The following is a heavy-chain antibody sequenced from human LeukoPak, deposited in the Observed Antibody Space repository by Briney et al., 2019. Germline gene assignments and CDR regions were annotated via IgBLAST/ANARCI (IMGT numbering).Heavy chain of an antibody. Sequence: PGGSLRLSCAASGFTFSSYGMSWVRQAPGKGLEWVSVIYSGGSTYYADSVKGRFTISRDNSKNTLYLQMNSLRAEDTAVYYCARDPPTYYYDSSGSGTGLWDQGTLVTVSS. CDR3: ARDPPTYYYDSSGSGTGL. CDR1: GFTFSSYG. CDR2: IYSGGST. D-gene: IGHD3-22*01. J-gene: IGHJ4*02. V-gene: IGHV3-53*01.